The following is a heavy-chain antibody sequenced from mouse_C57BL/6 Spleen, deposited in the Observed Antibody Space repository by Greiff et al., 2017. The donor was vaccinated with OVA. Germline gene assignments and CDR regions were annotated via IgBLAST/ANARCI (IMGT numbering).Heavy chain of an antibody. CDR3: ARFGSSPFDY. D-gene: IGHD1-1*01. CDR1: GYSFTGYY. V-gene: IGHV1-42*01. J-gene: IGHJ3*01. Sequence: VQLQQSGPELVKPGASVKISCKASGYSFTGYYMNWVKQSPEKSLEWIGEINPSTGGTTYNQKFKAKATLTVDKSSSTAYMQLKSLTSEDSAVYYCARFGSSPFDYWGQGTLVTVSA. CDR2: INPSTGGT.